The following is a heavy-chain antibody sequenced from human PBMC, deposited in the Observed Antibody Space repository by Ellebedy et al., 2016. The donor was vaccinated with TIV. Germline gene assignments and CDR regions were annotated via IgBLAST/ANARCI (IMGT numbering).Heavy chain of an antibody. D-gene: IGHD3-10*01. CDR2: ISSSTGNL. CDR3: ARDGVSRSSTMVY. Sequence: GESLKIPCAASGFSISSYTSHWVRQAPRKGLEWVASISSSTGNLSYADSVRGRVTISRDTAKNSLYLQIDSLRHEDTSVYFCARDGVSRSSTMVYWGQGNLVTVSS. CDR1: GFSISSYT. J-gene: IGHJ4*02. V-gene: IGHV3-48*02.